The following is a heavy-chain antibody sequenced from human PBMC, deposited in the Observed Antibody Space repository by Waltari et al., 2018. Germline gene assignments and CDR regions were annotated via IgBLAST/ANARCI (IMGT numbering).Heavy chain of an antibody. CDR2: IYYSGST. J-gene: IGHJ3*02. CDR3: ARQRRGYSYVADAFDI. Sequence: QLQLQESGPGLVKPSETLSLTCTVSGGSISSSRYSWGWIRQPPGKGLERIGSIYYSGSTYYNPSLKSRVTISVDTSKNQFSLKLSSVTAADTAVYYCARQRRGYSYVADAFDIWGQGTMVTVSS. CDR1: GGSISSSRYS. V-gene: IGHV4-39*01. D-gene: IGHD5-18*01.